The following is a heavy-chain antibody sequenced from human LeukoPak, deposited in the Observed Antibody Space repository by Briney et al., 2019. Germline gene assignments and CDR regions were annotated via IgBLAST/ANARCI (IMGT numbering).Heavy chain of an antibody. CDR1: GFTFSDYY. D-gene: IGHD6-13*01. V-gene: IGHV3-11*06. Sequence: RGSLRLSCAASGFTFSDYYMSWFRQAPGRGLEWVSYISNSGSHTSYADSVKGRFTISRDNAKNSLSLQVNSLRADDTAVYYCARVGSIAAAGSPDYWGQGTLVTVSS. J-gene: IGHJ4*02. CDR3: ARVGSIAAAGSPDY. CDR2: ISNSGSHT.